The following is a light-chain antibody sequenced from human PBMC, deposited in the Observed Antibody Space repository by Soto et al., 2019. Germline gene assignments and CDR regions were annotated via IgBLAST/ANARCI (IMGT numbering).Light chain of an antibody. J-gene: IGKJ4*01. V-gene: IGKV3-15*01. CDR1: QSVGVD. CDR3: QQYNDWPPLT. Sequence: EIVMTQSPATLSVSPGERATLSCRASQSVGVDLAWYRQKRGQAPRVLIYGASTRATGIAARFSGSGSGTEFTLTINGLQSEDFAIYYCQQYNDWPPLTFGGGTEVDVK. CDR2: GAS.